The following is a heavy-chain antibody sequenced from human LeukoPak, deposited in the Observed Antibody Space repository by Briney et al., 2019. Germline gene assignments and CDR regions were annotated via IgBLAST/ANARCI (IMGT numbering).Heavy chain of an antibody. Sequence: PGGSLRLSCAASGFIFRSYGMSWVRQAPGKGLEWVSYISSSSSTIHYADSVKGRFIISRDNAKNSLYLQMNSLKTEDTAVYYCAAAMVRGVYFDYWGQGTLVTVSS. V-gene: IGHV3-48*01. D-gene: IGHD3-10*01. CDR2: ISSSSSTI. CDR1: GFIFRSYG. J-gene: IGHJ4*02. CDR3: AAAMVRGVYFDY.